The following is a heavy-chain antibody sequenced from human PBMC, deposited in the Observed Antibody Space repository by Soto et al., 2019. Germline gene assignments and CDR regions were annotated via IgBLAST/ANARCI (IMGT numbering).Heavy chain of an antibody. CDR3: ARDTKAPAWSLDY. J-gene: IGHJ4*02. CDR1: GFIFSNYG. Sequence: PGGSLRLCCAASGFIFSNYGMNWVRQAPGKGPEWVAVIWYDGSKTYYGDSVKGRFTISRDNPKNTLYLQLNSVRAEDTAVYYCARDTKAPAWSLDYWGQGALVTVSS. CDR2: IWYDGSKT. D-gene: IGHD1-1*01. V-gene: IGHV3-33*01.